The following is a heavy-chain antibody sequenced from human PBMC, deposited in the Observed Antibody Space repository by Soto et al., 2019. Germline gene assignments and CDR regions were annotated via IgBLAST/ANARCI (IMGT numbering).Heavy chain of an antibody. CDR2: IWYDGSNK. D-gene: IGHD2-8*01. V-gene: IGHV3-33*08. CDR3: ARDPFGGLMVYAAYGMDV. CDR1: GGSISSSSYY. Sequence: PSETLSLTCTVSGGSISSSSYYWGWIRQAPGKGLEWVAVIWYDGSNKYYADSVKGRFTISRDNSKNTLYLQMNSLRAEDTAVYYCARDPFGGLMVYAAYGMDVWGQGTTVTVSS. J-gene: IGHJ6*02.